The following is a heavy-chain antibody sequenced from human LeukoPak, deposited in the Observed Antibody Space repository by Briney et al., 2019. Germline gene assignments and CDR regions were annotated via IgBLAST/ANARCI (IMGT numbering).Heavy chain of an antibody. V-gene: IGHV4-38-2*02. Sequence: SETLSLTCTVSDYYISSGHYWGWIRQPPGKGLGWIANIHHAGSTYYNPSLKSRVTISVDTSKNQFSLKLNSVTAADTAVYYCARDIDKTAMLFKGFDTWGQGTLVTVSS. CDR3: ARDIDKTAMLFKGFDT. D-gene: IGHD5-18*01. J-gene: IGHJ5*02. CDR1: DYYISSGHY. CDR2: IHHAGST.